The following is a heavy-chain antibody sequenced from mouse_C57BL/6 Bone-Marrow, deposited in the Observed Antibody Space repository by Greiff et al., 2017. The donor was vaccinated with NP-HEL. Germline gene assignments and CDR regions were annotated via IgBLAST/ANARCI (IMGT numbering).Heavy chain of an antibody. V-gene: IGHV1-64*01. CDR1: GYTFTSYW. Sequence: VQLQQSGAELVKPGASVKLSCKASGYTFTSYWMHWVKQRPGQGLEWIGMIHPNSGSTNYNEKFKSKATLTVDKSSSTAYMQLSSLTSEDSAVYYCARRWLLRFFAYWGQGTLVTVSA. CDR3: ARRWLLRFFAY. CDR2: IHPNSGST. D-gene: IGHD2-3*01. J-gene: IGHJ3*01.